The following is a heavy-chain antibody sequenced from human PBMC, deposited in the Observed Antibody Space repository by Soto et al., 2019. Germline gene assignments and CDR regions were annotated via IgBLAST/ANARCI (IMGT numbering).Heavy chain of an antibody. Sequence: SETLSLTCTVSGGSISSYYWGWIRQPPGKGLEWIGYIYYSGSTNYNPSLKSRVSISLDTSKNQFSLKLSSVTAADTAVYYCARHLRQAYFDYWGQGTLVTVSS. D-gene: IGHD4-17*01. V-gene: IGHV4-59*08. CDR1: GGSISSYY. CDR2: IYYSGST. J-gene: IGHJ4*02. CDR3: ARHLRQAYFDY.